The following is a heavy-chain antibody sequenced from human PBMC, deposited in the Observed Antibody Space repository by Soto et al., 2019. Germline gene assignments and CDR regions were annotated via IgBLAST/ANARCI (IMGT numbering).Heavy chain of an antibody. D-gene: IGHD6-19*01. CDR2: IYYSVST. J-gene: IGHJ6*02. V-gene: IGHV4-39*01. CDR1: GGSISSSSYY. CDR3: ARRNGPSGIAV. Sequence: QLQLQESGPGLVKPSETLSLTCTVSGGSISSSSYYWGWIRQPPGKGIELIGSIYYSVSTYYNPSLKSLVSISVETPKNQFSLKLSSVAGADVAVYYGARRNGPSGIAVWGQGTTVTASS.